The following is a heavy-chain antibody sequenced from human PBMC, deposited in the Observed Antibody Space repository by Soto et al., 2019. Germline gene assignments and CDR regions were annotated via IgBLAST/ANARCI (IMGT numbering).Heavy chain of an antibody. CDR1: GYTFTSYG. Sequence: QVQLVQSGAEVKKPGASVKVSCKASGYTFTSYGISWVRQAPGQGLEWMGWISAYNGNTNYAQKLQGRVTMTTDTSTSTAYMELRSLRSDDTAVYYCARYTYYDFWSGYFVTGSPPPPDYYYGMDVWGQGTTVTVSS. J-gene: IGHJ6*02. CDR2: ISAYNGNT. CDR3: ARYTYYDFWSGYFVTGSPPPPDYYYGMDV. V-gene: IGHV1-18*04. D-gene: IGHD3-3*01.